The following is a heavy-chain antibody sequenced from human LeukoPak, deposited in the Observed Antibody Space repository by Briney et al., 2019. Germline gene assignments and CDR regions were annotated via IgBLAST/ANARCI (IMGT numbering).Heavy chain of an antibody. CDR3: AKASVAIPQYCNS. Sequence: GGSLRLSCEASGFTFGNYAMNWVRPAPGKGLEWVSTISGTGSSTYYADSAKGRFTISRDNSKDTLFLQLNSLTAADTAMYFCAKASVAIPQYCNSWGQGTLVTVSS. J-gene: IGHJ5*02. D-gene: IGHD2-2*02. CDR2: ISGTGSST. V-gene: IGHV3-23*01. CDR1: GFTFGNYA.